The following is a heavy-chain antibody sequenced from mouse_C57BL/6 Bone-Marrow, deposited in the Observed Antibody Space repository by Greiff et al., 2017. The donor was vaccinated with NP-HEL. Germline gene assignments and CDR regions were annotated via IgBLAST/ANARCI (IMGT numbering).Heavy chain of an antibody. CDR3: ARNYYGSSWYFDV. CDR1: GYTFTDYN. Sequence: EVKLMESGPELVKPGASVKMSCKASGYTFTDYNMHWVKQSHGKSLEWIGYINPNNGGTSYNQKFKGKATLTVNKSSSTAYMELRSLTSEDSAVYYCARNYYGSSWYFDVWGTGTTVTVSS. D-gene: IGHD1-1*01. V-gene: IGHV1-22*01. J-gene: IGHJ1*03. CDR2: INPNNGGT.